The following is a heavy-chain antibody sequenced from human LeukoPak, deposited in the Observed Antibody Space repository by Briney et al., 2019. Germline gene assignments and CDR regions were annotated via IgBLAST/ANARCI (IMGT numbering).Heavy chain of an antibody. CDR3: ARVFEVGASIIYAFDI. Sequence: KPSETLSLTCSVSDGSISTYYWSWIRQPPGKGLEWIGNIHYSGSTNYNPSLKSRLTILVDTSKNQFSLKLSSVTAADTAVYYCARVFEVGASIIYAFDIWGQGTVVTVSS. CDR2: IHYSGST. V-gene: IGHV4-59*01. D-gene: IGHD1-26*01. J-gene: IGHJ3*02. CDR1: DGSISTYY.